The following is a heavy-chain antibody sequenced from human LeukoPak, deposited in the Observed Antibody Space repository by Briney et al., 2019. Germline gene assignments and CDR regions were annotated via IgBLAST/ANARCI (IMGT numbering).Heavy chain of an antibody. D-gene: IGHD3-22*01. CDR1: GFTLSTYA. CDR2: TSSSDAGT. CDR3: AKVLGYYDSSGYYHDAFDI. V-gene: IGHV3-23*01. Sequence: GGSLTLSCAASGFTLSTYAMSWVRQTPGKGLEWVAATSSSDAGTYHADSVKGRFTISRDNSKNTLYLQMNSLRAEDTAVYYCAKVLGYYDSSGYYHDAFDIWGQGTMVTVSS. J-gene: IGHJ3*02.